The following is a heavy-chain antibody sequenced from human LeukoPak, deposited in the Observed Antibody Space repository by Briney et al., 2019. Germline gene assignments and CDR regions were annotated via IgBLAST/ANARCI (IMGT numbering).Heavy chain of an antibody. J-gene: IGHJ4*02. CDR2: IYYSGST. Sequence: SETLSLTCIVSGDSISSSYGSWIRQPPGKGLEWVGYIYYSGSTNYNPSLKSRVTISVDTSKNQFSLKLNSVTAADTAVYYCARQGPLTTAVTTRTNPFDYWGQGTLVTVSS. D-gene: IGHD4-11*01. V-gene: IGHV4-59*08. CDR1: GDSISSSY. CDR3: ARQGPLTTAVTTRTNPFDY.